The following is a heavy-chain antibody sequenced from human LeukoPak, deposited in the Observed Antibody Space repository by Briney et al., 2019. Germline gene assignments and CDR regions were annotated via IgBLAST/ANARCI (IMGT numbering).Heavy chain of an antibody. D-gene: IGHD2-21*01. CDR2: IYHSGST. J-gene: IGHJ3*02. V-gene: IGHV4-30-2*01. Sequence: SETLSLTCAVSGGSISSGGYSWSWIRQPPEKGLEWIGYIYHSGSTYYNPSLKSRVTISVDRSKNQFSLKLSSVTAADTAVYYCARGPPPMYSGAFDIWGQGTMVTVSS. CDR3: ARGPPPMYSGAFDI. CDR1: GGSISSGGYS.